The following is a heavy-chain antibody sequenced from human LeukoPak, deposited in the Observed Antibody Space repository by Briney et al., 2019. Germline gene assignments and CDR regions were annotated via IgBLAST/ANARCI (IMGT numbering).Heavy chain of an antibody. Sequence: PSQTLSLTCTVSGGSISSGSYYWSWIRQPAGKGLEWIGRIYTSGSTNYNPSLKSRVTISVDTSKNQFSLKLSSVTAADTAVYYCARESSSGYPVDYWGQGTLVTVSS. V-gene: IGHV4-61*02. CDR1: GGSISSGSYY. J-gene: IGHJ4*02. D-gene: IGHD3-22*01. CDR2: IYTSGST. CDR3: ARESSSGYPVDY.